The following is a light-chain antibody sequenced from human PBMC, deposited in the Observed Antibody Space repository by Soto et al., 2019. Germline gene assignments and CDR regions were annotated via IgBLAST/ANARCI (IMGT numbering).Light chain of an antibody. CDR2: GAS. CDR1: QSVSNNY. V-gene: IGKV3-20*01. J-gene: IGKJ3*01. CDR3: QQYGTSPLT. Sequence: EIVLTQSPGTLSLSPGERATLSCRASQSVSNNYLAWYQQKPGQAPRLLIYGASSMATGIPDRFSGSGSGTDFTLTISRLVPEDFAGYYCQQYGTSPLTFGPGTKVDIK.